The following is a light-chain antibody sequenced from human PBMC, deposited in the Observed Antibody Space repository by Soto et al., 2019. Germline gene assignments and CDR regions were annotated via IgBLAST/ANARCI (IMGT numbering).Light chain of an antibody. Sequence: AIRMTQSPSSFSASTGDRVTITCRASQGISSYLALYQQKPGKAPKLLIYAASTLQSVVPSRFSGSASGTDFTLAISCLQSEDFATYSCQQYYSYPFTFGGGTKVEIK. CDR3: QQYYSYPFT. CDR2: AAS. CDR1: QGISSY. V-gene: IGKV1-8*01. J-gene: IGKJ4*01.